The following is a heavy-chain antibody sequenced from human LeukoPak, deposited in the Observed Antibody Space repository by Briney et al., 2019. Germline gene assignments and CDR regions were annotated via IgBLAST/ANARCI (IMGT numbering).Heavy chain of an antibody. CDR2: IYYSGST. D-gene: IGHD2-2*01. J-gene: IGHJ6*02. CDR3: ARGIVVVVPAAMNPTYYYYGMDV. Sequence: SETLSLTCTVSGGSISSSSYYWGWIRQPPGKGLEWIGSIYYSGSTYYNPSLKSRVTISVDTSKNQFSLKLSSVAAADTAVYYCARGIVVVVPAAMNPTYYYYGMDVWGQGTTVTVSS. V-gene: IGHV4-39*01. CDR1: GGSISSSSYY.